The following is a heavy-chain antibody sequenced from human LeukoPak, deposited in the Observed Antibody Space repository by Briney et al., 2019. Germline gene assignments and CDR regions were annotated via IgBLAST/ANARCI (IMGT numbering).Heavy chain of an antibody. CDR3: ASPHYDILTGYYSPHDAFDI. J-gene: IGHJ3*02. V-gene: IGHV4-39*01. Sequence: PSETLSLTCTVSGGSISSSSYHWGWIRQPPGKGLEWIGSIYYTGTTYYNPSLKSRVTISVDTSKNQFSLKVSSVTAADTAVYYCASPHYDILTGYYSPHDAFDIWGQGTMVTVSS. CDR2: IYYTGTT. CDR1: GGSISSSSYH. D-gene: IGHD3-9*01.